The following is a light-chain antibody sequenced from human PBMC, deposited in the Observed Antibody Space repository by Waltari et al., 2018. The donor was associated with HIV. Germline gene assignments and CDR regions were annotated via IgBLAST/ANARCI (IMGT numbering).Light chain of an antibody. Sequence: QSALTQPRPVSGSPAQSATITCTGSSSGDGDYNSVFWYQQHPGKAPKLMIYDVSKWPSGVPDRFSGSKSGNTASLTISGLQAEDEADYYCCSYAGTYPYVFGTGTKVTVL. CDR3: CSYAGTYPYV. CDR1: SSGDGDYNS. CDR2: DVS. J-gene: IGLJ1*01. V-gene: IGLV2-11*01.